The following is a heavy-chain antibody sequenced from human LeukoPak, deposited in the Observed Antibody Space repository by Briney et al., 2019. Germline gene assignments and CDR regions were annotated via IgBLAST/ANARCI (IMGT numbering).Heavy chain of an antibody. CDR1: GYNFTNNW. Sequence: GESLKISCKGSGYNFTNNWIGWVRQMPGKGLEWMGIIYPGDSDTRYSPSFQGQVTISADKSISTAYLQWSSLKASDTAMYYCARHGREYRLLERNWFDPWGQGTLVTVSS. CDR3: ARHGREYRLLERNWFDP. CDR2: IYPGDSDT. J-gene: IGHJ5*02. V-gene: IGHV5-51*01. D-gene: IGHD2-2*01.